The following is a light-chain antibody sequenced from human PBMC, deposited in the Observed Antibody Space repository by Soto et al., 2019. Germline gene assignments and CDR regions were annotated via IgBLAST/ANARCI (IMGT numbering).Light chain of an antibody. J-gene: IGLJ1*01. CDR3: CSYVGSNIFYV. V-gene: IGLV2-23*02. CDR2: EVT. CDR1: NSDLGTYNL. Sequence: QSVLTQPASVSGSPGQSITISCTGTNSDLGTYNLVSWYQQHPGKAPKTIIYEVTKRPSGVSKRFSGSKSGNTASLTISGLQAEDEADYYCCSYVGSNIFYVFGTGTKVTV.